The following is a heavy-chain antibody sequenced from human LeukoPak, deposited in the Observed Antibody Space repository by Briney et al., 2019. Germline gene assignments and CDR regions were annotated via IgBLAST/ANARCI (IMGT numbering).Heavy chain of an antibody. CDR3: MRDYDDSSGYYNVFDY. D-gene: IGHD3-22*01. J-gene: IGHJ4*02. CDR1: GYTFISYA. CDR2: ISAYNGNT. Sequence: ASVKVSCKASGYTFISYAISWVRQAPGQGLEWMGWISAYNGNTNYAQKLQGRVTMTTDTSTSTAYMELRSLRSDDTAVYYCMRDYDDSSGYYNVFDYWGQGTLVTVSS. V-gene: IGHV1-18*01.